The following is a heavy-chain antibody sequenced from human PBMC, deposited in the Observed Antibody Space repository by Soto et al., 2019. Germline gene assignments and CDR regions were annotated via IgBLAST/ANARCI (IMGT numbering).Heavy chain of an antibody. J-gene: IGHJ6*02. CDR1: GFTFSNYW. D-gene: IGHD2-8*01. V-gene: IGHV3-74*03. Sequence: GGSLRLSCAASGFTFSNYWMHWVRQAPGKGLVWVSRINSDGSSTTYADSVKGRFTISRDNAKNTLYLQMNSLRAEDTAVYYCAFSKGGTSQYYYYYGMDVWGQGTTVTVSS. CDR2: INSDGSST. CDR3: AFSKGGTSQYYYYYGMDV.